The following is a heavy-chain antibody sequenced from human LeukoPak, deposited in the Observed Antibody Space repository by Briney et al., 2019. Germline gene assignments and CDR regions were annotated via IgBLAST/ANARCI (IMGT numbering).Heavy chain of an antibody. Sequence: PSETLSLTCTVSGGSISSTRYYWGWVRQPPGKGLEWIGSIYHSGSTYYNPSLKSRVTISVDTSKNQFSLKLTSVTAADTAVYYCARAIEVGAMTPFDYWGQGTLVTVSS. CDR1: GGSISSTRYY. J-gene: IGHJ4*02. CDR2: IYHSGST. D-gene: IGHD1-26*01. CDR3: ARAIEVGAMTPFDY. V-gene: IGHV4-39*07.